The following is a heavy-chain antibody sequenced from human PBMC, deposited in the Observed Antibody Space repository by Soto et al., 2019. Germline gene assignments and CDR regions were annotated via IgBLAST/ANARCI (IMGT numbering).Heavy chain of an antibody. D-gene: IGHD5-12*01. Sequence: ASVKVSCKASGYTFTSYYMHWVRQAPGQGLEWMGIINPSGGSTSYAQKFQGRVTMTRDTSTSTVYMELSSLRSADTAAYYCASVREYSGYGNAFDIWGQGTMVTVSS. CDR2: INPSGGST. CDR1: GYTFTSYY. J-gene: IGHJ3*02. CDR3: ASVREYSGYGNAFDI. V-gene: IGHV1-46*01.